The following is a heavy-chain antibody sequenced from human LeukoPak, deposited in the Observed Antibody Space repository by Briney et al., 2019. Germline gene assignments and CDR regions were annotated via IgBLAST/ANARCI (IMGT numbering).Heavy chain of an antibody. CDR2: IYYSGST. Sequence: SETLSLTCTVSGGSISSSSYYWGWIRQPPGKGLEWIGSIYYSGSTYYNPSLKSRVTISVDTSKNQFSLKLSSVTAADTAVYYCARQRNYDFWSGYYRPFDYWGQGTLVTVSS. CDR3: ARQRNYDFWSGYYRPFDY. CDR1: GGSISSSSYY. D-gene: IGHD3-3*01. J-gene: IGHJ4*02. V-gene: IGHV4-39*01.